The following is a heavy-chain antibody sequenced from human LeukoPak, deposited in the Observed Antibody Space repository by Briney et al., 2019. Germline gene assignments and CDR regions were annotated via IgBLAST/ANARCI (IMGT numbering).Heavy chain of an antibody. CDR3: AKTQGYYDA. Sequence: GGSLRLSCAASGFTFSDYAMTWVRQAPGKGLELVSGIYGSDDKTVYGDAVKGRFTISRDNSKNTLYLQMNSLRADDTAVYYCAKTQGYYDAWGQGALVTVSS. J-gene: IGHJ5*02. CDR2: IYGSDDKT. CDR1: GFTFSDYA. V-gene: IGHV3-23*01. D-gene: IGHD2-15*01.